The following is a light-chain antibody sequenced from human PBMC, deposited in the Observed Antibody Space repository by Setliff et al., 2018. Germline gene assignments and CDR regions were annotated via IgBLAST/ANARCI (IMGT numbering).Light chain of an antibody. CDR2: EAS. Sequence: DIQMTQSPSTLSASIGDRVTITCRASQNINTRLAWHQQKPGKAPKVLIYEASNLKSGVPSRFSGGGSGTEFTLTISSLQPDDFATYYCQQYENFWTFGQGTKVDIK. V-gene: IGKV1-5*03. CDR1: QNINTR. CDR3: QQYENFWT. J-gene: IGKJ1*01.